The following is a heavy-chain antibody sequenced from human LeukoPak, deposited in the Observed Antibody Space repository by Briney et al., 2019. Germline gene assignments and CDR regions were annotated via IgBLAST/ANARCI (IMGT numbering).Heavy chain of an antibody. Sequence: SVKVSCTPSGGTFSTYAISWVRQAPGQGLEWMGGIIPILGTAKYAKKFQGRVTITADEFTSTAHMELSSLRSEDTAVYYCASNTNYYEGSGHYVFDYWGQGTLVTISS. CDR3: ASNTNYYEGSGHYVFDY. V-gene: IGHV1-69*13. CDR2: IIPILGTA. J-gene: IGHJ4*02. CDR1: GGTFSTYA. D-gene: IGHD3-22*01.